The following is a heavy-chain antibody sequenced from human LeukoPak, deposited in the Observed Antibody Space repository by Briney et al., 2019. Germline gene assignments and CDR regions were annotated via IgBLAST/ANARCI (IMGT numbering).Heavy chain of an antibody. V-gene: IGHV1-18*01. CDR3: ARSGNSQYYYYGMDV. J-gene: IGHJ6*02. Sequence: ASVKVSCKASGYTFNSYGISWVRQAPGQGLEWMGWISAYNGNTNYAQKLQGRVTMTTDTSTSTAYMELRSLGSDDTAVYYCARSGNSQYYYYGMDVWGQGTTVTVSS. D-gene: IGHD4-23*01. CDR1: GYTFNSYG. CDR2: ISAYNGNT.